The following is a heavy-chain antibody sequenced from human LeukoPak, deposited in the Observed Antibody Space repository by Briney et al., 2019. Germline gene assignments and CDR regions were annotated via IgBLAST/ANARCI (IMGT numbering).Heavy chain of an antibody. CDR2: IYYSGSS. V-gene: IGHV4-39*01. D-gene: IGHD6-13*01. CDR1: GGSITSRSYY. J-gene: IGHJ4*02. CDR3: ARRVAAAGAYYFDY. Sequence: PSETLSLTCSVSGGSITSRSYYWGWIRQPPGKGLEWIGSIYYSGSSYYRPPLKSRLTMSVDTSKNQFSLKLNSVIAADTAVYYCARRVAAAGAYYFDYWGQGMLVIVSS.